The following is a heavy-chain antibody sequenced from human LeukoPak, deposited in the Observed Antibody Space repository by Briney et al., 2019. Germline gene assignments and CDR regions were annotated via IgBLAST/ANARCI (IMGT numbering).Heavy chain of an antibody. CDR3: ARDGFGSYFSLDY. D-gene: IGHD3-10*01. Sequence: GVSLRLSCVASGFKFSDFYMSWVRQAPGKGLEWVADIRHDGSDEYNVDSVKGRFTISRDNAKNSVFLQMNSLRAEDTAVCYCARDGFGSYFSLDYWGQGTLVTVSS. J-gene: IGHJ4*02. CDR1: GFKFSDFY. CDR2: IRHDGSDE. V-gene: IGHV3-7*04.